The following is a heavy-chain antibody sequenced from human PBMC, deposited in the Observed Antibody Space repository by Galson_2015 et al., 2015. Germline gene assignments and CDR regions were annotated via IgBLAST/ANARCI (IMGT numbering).Heavy chain of an antibody. Sequence: SLRLSCAASGFTFSSYGMHWVRQAPGKELEWVSYISSSSSTIYYADSVKGRFTISRDNAKNSLYLQMNSLRDEDTAVYYCARTLYSNQYHFDYWGQGTLVTVSS. V-gene: IGHV3-48*02. D-gene: IGHD4-11*01. CDR3: ARTLYSNQYHFDY. CDR2: ISSSSSTI. J-gene: IGHJ4*02. CDR1: GFTFSSYG.